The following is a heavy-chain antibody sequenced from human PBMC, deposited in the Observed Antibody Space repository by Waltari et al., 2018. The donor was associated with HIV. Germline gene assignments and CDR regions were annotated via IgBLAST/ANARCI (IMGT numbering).Heavy chain of an antibody. J-gene: IGHJ4*02. V-gene: IGHV3-33*01. Sequence: SYGMHWVRQAPGKGLEWVAVIWYDGSNKYYADSVKGRFTISRDNSKNTLYLQMNSLRGEDTAVYYCAREGSFANYYDSSGYYGRFDYWGQGTLVTVSS. CDR3: AREGSFANYYDSSGYYGRFDY. D-gene: IGHD3-22*01. CDR2: IWYDGSNK. CDR1: SYG.